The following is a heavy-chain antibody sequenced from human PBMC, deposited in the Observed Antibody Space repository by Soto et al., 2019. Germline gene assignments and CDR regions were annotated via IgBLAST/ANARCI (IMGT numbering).Heavy chain of an antibody. V-gene: IGHV1-46*03. CDR1: GYTFTSYY. Sequence: ASVKVSCKASGYTFTSYYMHWVRQAPGQGLEWMGIINPSGGSTSYAQKFQGRVTMTRDTSTSTVYMELSSLRSEDTAVYYCARSGRLGYCTNGVCRTYYFDYWGQGTLVTVSS. CDR3: ARSGRLGYCTNGVCRTYYFDY. CDR2: INPSGGST. J-gene: IGHJ4*02. D-gene: IGHD2-8*01.